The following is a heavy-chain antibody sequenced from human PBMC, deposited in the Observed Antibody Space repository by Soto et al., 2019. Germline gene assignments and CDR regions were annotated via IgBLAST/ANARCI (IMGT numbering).Heavy chain of an antibody. J-gene: IGHJ3*02. CDR2: INPLFGTS. Sequence: QVHLEQSGAEVKKTESAVKVSCRASSDTFAGYAINWVRQAPGQGLEWMGGINPLFGTSKYAQKFQGRVSITADKSTSTALMELRSLRYEVTGLYFCASRLAASDDEAVDTWCQGMLVTVSS. V-gene: IGHV1-69*06. D-gene: IGHD6-13*01. CDR1: SDTFAGYA. CDR3: ASRLAASDDEAVDT.